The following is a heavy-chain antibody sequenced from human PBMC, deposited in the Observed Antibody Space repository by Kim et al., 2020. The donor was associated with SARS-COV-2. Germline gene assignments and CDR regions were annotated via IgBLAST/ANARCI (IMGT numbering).Heavy chain of an antibody. D-gene: IGHD2-2*01. Sequence: GGSLRLSCAASGFTFSPYPINWVRQTPGKGLEWISYISGSSTTIYYADSVRGRVTISRDNAENSVYLQMNSLRDEDTGVYYCARGPGSGHQFDYWGQGIL. V-gene: IGHV3-48*02. J-gene: IGHJ4*02. CDR3: ARGPGSGHQFDY. CDR1: GFTFSPYP. CDR2: ISGSSTTI.